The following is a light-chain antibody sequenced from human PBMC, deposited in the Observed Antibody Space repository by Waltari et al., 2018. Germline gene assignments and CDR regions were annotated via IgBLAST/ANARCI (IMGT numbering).Light chain of an antibody. CDR2: DVN. V-gene: IGLV2-14*03. CDR1: SRDGGGADS. Sequence: QSALTQPASVSGSPGKSLTNPCTGSSRDGGGADSVRRYEDHPGQAPKVIIYDVNKRPSGVSDRFSGSKSGNTASLTISGLQAEDEATFYCSSQSTRNGVIFGGGTKVTVL. J-gene: IGLJ2*01. CDR3: SSQSTRNGVI.